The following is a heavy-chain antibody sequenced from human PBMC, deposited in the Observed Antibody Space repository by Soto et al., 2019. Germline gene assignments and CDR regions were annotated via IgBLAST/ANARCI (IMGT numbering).Heavy chain of an antibody. D-gene: IGHD7-27*01. V-gene: IGHV1-69*01. CDR2: IIPIFGAA. Sequence: QVQVVQSGDEVKQPGSSVKVSCKVSGGTFSTYSISWVRQAPGQGLEWVGGIIPIFGAAKHAQKFQGRVTITADDSTSTVYMELSGLRSEDTAVYFCVRDGDRVTARHWGQGTLVTVSS. CDR3: VRDGDRVTARH. J-gene: IGHJ4*02. CDR1: GGTFSTYS.